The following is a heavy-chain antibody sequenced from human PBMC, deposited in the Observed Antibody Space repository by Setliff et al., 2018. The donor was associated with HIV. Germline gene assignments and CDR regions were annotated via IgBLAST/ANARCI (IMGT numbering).Heavy chain of an antibody. V-gene: IGHV3-7*03. CDR2: IEQDGSEK. D-gene: IGHD3-10*01. CDR1: GFTFNTYW. Sequence: GGSLRLSCAASGFTFNTYWMSWVRQAPGKGLEWVANIEQDGSEKYYVDSVKGRFTISRDNTKNSLYLQMDSLRAEDTAVYYCARVVDTSGGYWGSFYRYMDVWGKGTTVTVSS. CDR3: ARVVDTSGGYWGSFYRYMDV. J-gene: IGHJ6*03.